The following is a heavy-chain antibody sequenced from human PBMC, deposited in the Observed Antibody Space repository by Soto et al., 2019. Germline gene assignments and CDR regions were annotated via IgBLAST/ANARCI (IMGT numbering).Heavy chain of an antibody. V-gene: IGHV1-2*02. Sequence: ASVKVSCKASGDTFTAYYIHWVRQAPGQEFEWMGWIRPNGGSTDFAREFQGRFTMTWDTSISTAYMDLSSLRSDDTAVYYCARGSVASAAEPTGMDVWGQGTTVTVSS. CDR1: GDTFTAYY. CDR2: IRPNGGST. D-gene: IGHD6-13*01. CDR3: ARGSVASAAEPTGMDV. J-gene: IGHJ6*02.